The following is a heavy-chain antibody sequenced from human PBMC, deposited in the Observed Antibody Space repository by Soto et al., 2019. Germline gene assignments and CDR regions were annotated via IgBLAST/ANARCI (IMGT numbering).Heavy chain of an antibody. CDR2: INHSGST. V-gene: IGHV4-34*01. CDR1: GGSFSGYY. J-gene: IGHJ4*02. D-gene: IGHD3-3*01. Sequence: SETLSLTCAVYGGSFSGYYWSWIRQPPGKGLEWIGEINHSGSTNYNPSLKSRVTISVETSKNQFSLKLSSVTAADTAVYYCERDRHSYDFWSGYYAAIDYWGKGTLVNVPQ. CDR3: ERDRHSYDFWSGYYAAIDY.